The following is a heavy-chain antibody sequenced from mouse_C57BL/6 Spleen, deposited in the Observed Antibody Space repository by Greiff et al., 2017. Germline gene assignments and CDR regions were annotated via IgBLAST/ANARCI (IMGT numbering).Heavy chain of an antibody. CDR3: ARSAGTRYFDV. CDR1: GYSFTSYY. Sequence: QVQLKQSGPELVKPGASVKISCKASGYSFTSYYIHWVKQRPGQGLEWIGWIYPGSGNTKYNEKFKGKATLTADTSSSTAYMQLSSLTSEDSAVYYCARSAGTRYFDVWGTGTTVTVSS. CDR2: IYPGSGNT. V-gene: IGHV1-66*01. J-gene: IGHJ1*03. D-gene: IGHD4-1*01.